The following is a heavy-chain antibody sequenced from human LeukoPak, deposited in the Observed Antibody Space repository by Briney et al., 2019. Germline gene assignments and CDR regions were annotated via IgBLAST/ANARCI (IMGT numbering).Heavy chain of an antibody. CDR2: IHTYNGHT. CDR3: ARDQYYDSKGGFDP. Sequence: ASVKVSCKASGYTLTNYDINWVRQAPGQGLEWMGWIHTYNGHTNYAQKLQGRVTMTTDTSTSTAYMELRSLRSDDTAVYYCARDQYYDSKGGFDPWGQGTLVTVSS. V-gene: IGHV1-18*01. J-gene: IGHJ5*02. D-gene: IGHD3-22*01. CDR1: GYTLTNYD.